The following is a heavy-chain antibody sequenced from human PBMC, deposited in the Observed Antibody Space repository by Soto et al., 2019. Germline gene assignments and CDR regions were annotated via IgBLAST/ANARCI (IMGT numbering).Heavy chain of an antibody. V-gene: IGHV1-69*13. CDR2: IIPIFGTA. D-gene: IGHD5-18*01. Sequence: GASVKVSCKVSGYTLTELSMHWVRQAPGQGLEWMGGIIPIFGTANYAQKFQGRVTITADESTSTAYMELSSLRSEDTAVYYCARAGGYSYGYYFDYWGQGTLVTVSS. CDR3: ARAGGYSYGYYFDY. CDR1: GYTLTELS. J-gene: IGHJ4*02.